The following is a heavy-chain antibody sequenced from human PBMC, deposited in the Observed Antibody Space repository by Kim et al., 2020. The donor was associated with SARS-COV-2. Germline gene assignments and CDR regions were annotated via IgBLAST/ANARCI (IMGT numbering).Heavy chain of an antibody. D-gene: IGHD6-13*01. Sequence: GGSLRLSCAASGFTFSSYDMHWVRQATGKGLEWVSAIGTAGDTYYPGSVKGRFTISRENAKNSLYLQMNSLRAGDTAGYYCARGYSSSWYGAFDIWGQGTMVTVSS. J-gene: IGHJ3*02. CDR2: IGTAGDT. CDR1: GFTFSSYD. CDR3: ARGYSSSWYGAFDI. V-gene: IGHV3-13*01.